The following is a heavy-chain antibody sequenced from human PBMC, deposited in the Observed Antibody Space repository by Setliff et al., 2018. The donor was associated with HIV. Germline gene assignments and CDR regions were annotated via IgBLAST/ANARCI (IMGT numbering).Heavy chain of an antibody. CDR1: GYTFTSYA. Sequence: GASVKVSCKASGYTFTSYAMHWVRQAPGQRLEWMGWINAGNGNTKYSQKFRGRVTITRDTSASTAYMELSSLRSEDTAVYYCARGFSVYSSSDPLLNWFDPWGQGTLVTVSS. V-gene: IGHV1-3*01. CDR2: INAGNGNT. J-gene: IGHJ5*02. CDR3: ARGFSVYSSSDPLLNWFDP. D-gene: IGHD6-6*01.